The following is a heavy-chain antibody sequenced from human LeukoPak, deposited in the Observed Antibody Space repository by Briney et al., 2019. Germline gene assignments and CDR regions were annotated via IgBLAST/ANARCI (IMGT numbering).Heavy chain of an antibody. D-gene: IGHD4-23*01. CDR1: GFAFHNYA. CDR2: INWNSDTK. J-gene: IGHJ6*02. Sequence: GGSLRLSCVGSGFAFHNYAMHWVRRPPGKGLEWVSAINWNSDTKAYVDSVKCRFTISRDRARNSLYLQMDSLRPEDTALYYCAKDTGGNGAYFYAMDVWGQGTSVTVSS. V-gene: IGHV3-9*01. CDR3: AKDTGGNGAYFYAMDV.